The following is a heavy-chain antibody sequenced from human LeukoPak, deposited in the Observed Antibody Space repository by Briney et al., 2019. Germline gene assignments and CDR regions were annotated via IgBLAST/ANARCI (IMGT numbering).Heavy chain of an antibody. CDR2: INPNSGGT. J-gene: IGHJ4*02. Sequence: ASVKLSCKASGYTFTGYYMHWVRQAPGPGLEWMGWINPNSGGTNYAQKFQGRVTMTRDTSISTAYMELSRLRSDDTAVYYCARDPTNFISGSYYIRWGQGTLVTVSS. CDR3: ARDPTNFISGSYYIR. V-gene: IGHV1-2*02. D-gene: IGHD3-10*01. CDR1: GYTFTGYY.